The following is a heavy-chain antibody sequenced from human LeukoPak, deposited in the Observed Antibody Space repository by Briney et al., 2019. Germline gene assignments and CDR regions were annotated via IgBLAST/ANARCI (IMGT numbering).Heavy chain of an antibody. CDR2: IRSKANSYAT. V-gene: IGHV3-73*01. Sequence: RTPSPSRPPSGLTLSGFPMHVVPQAPGKGPGGVGGIRSKANSYATACAALVKGRFTIYRDDSKNTAYLQMNSLKTEATAVCYCTSPRLAAAGFDYWGQGTLVTVSS. J-gene: IGHJ4*02. D-gene: IGHD6-13*01. CDR1: GLTLSGFP. CDR3: TSPRLAAAGFDY.